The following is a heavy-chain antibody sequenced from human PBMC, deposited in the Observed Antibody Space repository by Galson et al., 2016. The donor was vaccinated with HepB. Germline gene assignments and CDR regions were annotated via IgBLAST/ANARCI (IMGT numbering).Heavy chain of an antibody. V-gene: IGHV3-11*01. D-gene: IGHD6-13*01. CDR2: ISNSGSME. Sequence: SLRLSCAASGFKFSQFYITWFRQAPGKGLEWVSHISNSGSMESFADSVKARFTMSRDNAKNAVSLQMISLRAEDTAVYYCARMRSELTAGGWGRPFDPWGQGTLVTVSS. J-gene: IGHJ5*02. CDR3: ARMRSELTAGGWGRPFDP. CDR1: GFKFSQFY.